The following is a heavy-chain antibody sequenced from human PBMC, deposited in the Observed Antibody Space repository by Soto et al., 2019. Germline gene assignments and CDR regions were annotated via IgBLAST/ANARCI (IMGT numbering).Heavy chain of an antibody. CDR2: INTYNGNT. D-gene: IGHD3-16*01. J-gene: IGHJ6*02. Sequence: QVQLVQSGAEVKNPGASVKVSCKASGYTFTRYGIGWARQAPGQGLEWMGWINTYNGNTNYAQNVQGKVTLTTDTATMTAYMELRSLRSTDTAIYYCAMVDVYVTPSPQDVWGQGTTVSVSS. CDR3: AMVDVYVTPSPQDV. V-gene: IGHV1-18*01. CDR1: GYTFTRYG.